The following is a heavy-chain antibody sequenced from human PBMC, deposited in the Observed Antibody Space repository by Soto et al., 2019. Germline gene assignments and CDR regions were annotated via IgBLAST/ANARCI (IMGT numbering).Heavy chain of an antibody. V-gene: IGHV3-15*07. J-gene: IGHJ4*02. CDR1: GFTFSNAW. CDR3: ATVFRVTGTMN. D-gene: IGHD1-7*01. CDR2: IKSKTDGGTT. Sequence: EVQLVESGGALVRPGESLRLSCAASGFTFSNAWMNWVRQAPGKGLEWVGLIKSKTDGGTTDYATPLKARFTISRDDSKNTLFLQMNGLQAEDTALYYCATVFRVTGTMNWGQGTLVTVSS.